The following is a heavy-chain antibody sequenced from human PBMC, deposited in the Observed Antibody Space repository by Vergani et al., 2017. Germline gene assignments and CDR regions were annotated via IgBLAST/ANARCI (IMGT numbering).Heavy chain of an antibody. CDR1: GSTFSSYA. J-gene: IGHJ6*04. Sequence: EVQLVESGGGLVQPGGSLRLSCAASGSTFSSYAMNWVRQAPGKGLEWVANIKESGSDKSYVDSVKGRFTISRDNSRNSLYLEMDSLRAEDTAVYFCARLASKQQLSHLGSRDYVTFFFLDVWGKGTTVSVSS. CDR3: ARLASKQQLSHLGSRDYVTFFFLDV. CDR2: IKESGSDK. V-gene: IGHV3-7*01. D-gene: IGHD3-16*01.